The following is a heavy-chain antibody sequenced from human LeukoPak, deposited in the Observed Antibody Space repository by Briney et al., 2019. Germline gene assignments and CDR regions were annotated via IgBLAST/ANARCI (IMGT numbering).Heavy chain of an antibody. J-gene: IGHJ6*03. CDR1: GFTFSSYA. CDR2: ISGSGGST. CDR3: AKDAGLGYDFWSGYSPYLDV. V-gene: IGHV3-23*01. Sequence: PGGSLRLSCAASGFTFSSYAMSWVRQAPGKGLEWVSAISGSGGSTYYADSVKGRFTISRDNSKNTLYLQMNSLRAEDTAVYYCAKDAGLGYDFWSGYSPYLDVWGKGTTVTVSS. D-gene: IGHD3-3*01.